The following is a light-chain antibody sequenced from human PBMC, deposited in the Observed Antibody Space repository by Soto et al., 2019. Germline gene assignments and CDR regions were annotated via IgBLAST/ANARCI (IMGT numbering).Light chain of an antibody. Sequence: QSALTLPASVSGSPGQSITISCTGTSSDVGAYNYVSWYQQLPDKAPKLMIYDVTYRPSGVSNRFSGSKSGNTASLTISGLQAEDEADYFCSSYTTSSTLVFGGGTKVTVL. J-gene: IGLJ3*02. CDR1: SSDVGAYNY. CDR3: SSYTTSSTLV. CDR2: DVT. V-gene: IGLV2-14*01.